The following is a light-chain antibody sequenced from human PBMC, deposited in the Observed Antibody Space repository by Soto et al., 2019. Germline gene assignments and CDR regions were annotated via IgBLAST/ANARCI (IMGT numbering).Light chain of an antibody. CDR1: QNVGNN. J-gene: IGKJ2*02. CDR2: AAS. Sequence: VLTQSPATLSLSPGESATISCRASQNVGNNLAWYQQKSGQAPRLLIYAASDRATGVPARFSGRMSGTDFTLTISSLEPEDFATYFCQQRSRWPRGTFGRGTKLE. V-gene: IGKV3-11*01. CDR3: QQRSRWPRGT.